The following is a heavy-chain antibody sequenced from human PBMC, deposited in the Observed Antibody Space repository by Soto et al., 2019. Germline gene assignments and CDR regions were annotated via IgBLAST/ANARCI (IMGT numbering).Heavy chain of an antibody. D-gene: IGHD1-1*01. J-gene: IGHJ4*02. Sequence: SETLSLTCTVSGGSISSSSYYWGWIRQPPGKGLEWIGSIYYSGSTYYNPSLKSRITISVDTSKNQFSLKLSSVTAADTAVYYCARRYVNWMATTLYYFDYWGQGTLVTVSS. CDR1: GGSISSSSYY. V-gene: IGHV4-39*01. CDR3: ARRYVNWMATTLYYFDY. CDR2: IYYSGST.